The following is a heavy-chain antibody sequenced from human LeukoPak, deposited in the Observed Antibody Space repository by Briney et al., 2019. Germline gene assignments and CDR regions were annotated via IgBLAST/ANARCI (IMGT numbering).Heavy chain of an antibody. V-gene: IGHV3-7*01. J-gene: IGHJ6*03. Sequence: PGGSLRLSCAASGFTFSSYWMSWARQAPGKGLEWVANIKQDGSEKYYVDSVKGRFTISRDNAKNSLYLQMNSLRAEDMAVYYCAREYDRSGYYYYDYYYMDVWGKGTTVTISS. D-gene: IGHD3-22*01. CDR1: GFTFSSYW. CDR2: IKQDGSEK. CDR3: AREYDRSGYYYYDYYYMDV.